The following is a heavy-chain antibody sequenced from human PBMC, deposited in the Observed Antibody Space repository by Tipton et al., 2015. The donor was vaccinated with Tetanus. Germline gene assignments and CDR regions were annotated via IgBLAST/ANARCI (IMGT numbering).Heavy chain of an antibody. Sequence: QVQLVQSGAEVKKPGASVKVSCRTSGYTFTSYDINWVRQATGQGLEWLGYMNPNTGHAGYAQKFQGRVTMTSDSTITTAYMELKTLRSDDTARYYCARGNRGSSWYLWGQGTLVTVSS. D-gene: IGHD6-13*01. J-gene: IGHJ4*02. CDR3: ARGNRGSSWYL. V-gene: IGHV1-8*01. CDR1: GYTFTSYD. CDR2: MNPNTGHA.